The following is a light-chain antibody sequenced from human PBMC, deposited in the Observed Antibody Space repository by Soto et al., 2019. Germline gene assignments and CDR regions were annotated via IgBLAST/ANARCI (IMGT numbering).Light chain of an antibody. CDR1: SSDVGAYKF. J-gene: IGLJ1*01. V-gene: IGLV2-8*01. CDR3: SSYAGNSNYV. CDR2: DVT. Sequence: QSVLTQPPSASGSPGQSVTISCTGTSSDVGAYKFVSWYQQNPGEAPKLIIYDVTKRPTGVPDRFSGSKSGNTASLTVSGLQAEDEADYYCSSYAGNSNYVFGSGTKVT.